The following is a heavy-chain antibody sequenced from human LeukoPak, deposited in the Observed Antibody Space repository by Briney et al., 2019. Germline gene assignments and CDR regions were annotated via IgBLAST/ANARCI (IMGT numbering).Heavy chain of an antibody. V-gene: IGHV3-23*01. J-gene: IGHJ4*02. Sequence: GGSLRLSCAASGFAFSSYAMSWVRQAPGKGLEWVSSISGSGSSTYYADSVKGRFTISRDNAKNSLYLQMNSLRAEDTAVYYCAREWELLDYWGQGTLVTVSS. CDR3: AREWELLDY. D-gene: IGHD1-26*01. CDR2: ISGSGSST. CDR1: GFAFSSYA.